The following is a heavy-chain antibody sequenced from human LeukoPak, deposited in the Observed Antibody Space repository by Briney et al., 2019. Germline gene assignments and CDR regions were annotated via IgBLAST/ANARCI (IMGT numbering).Heavy chain of an antibody. CDR3: AKWSRFLEWDRPGYYFDY. J-gene: IGHJ4*02. D-gene: IGHD3-3*01. V-gene: IGHV3-30*02. CDR2: IHYDGDNYK. CDR1: GFTFSNYG. Sequence: GSLRLSCAASGFTFSNYGMHWVRQAPGKGLEWVTFIHYDGDNYKGYAESVKGRFTVSRDSSKNTLYLQMDSLRADDTAVYYCAKWSRFLEWDRPGYYFDYWGQGTLVTVSS.